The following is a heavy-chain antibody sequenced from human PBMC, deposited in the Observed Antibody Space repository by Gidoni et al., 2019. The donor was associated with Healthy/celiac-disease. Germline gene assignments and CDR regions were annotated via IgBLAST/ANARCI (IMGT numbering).Heavy chain of an antibody. CDR2: ISGSGGST. D-gene: IGHD6-19*01. CDR3: AKDKNSSGWYWGRDAFDI. Sequence: EVQLLESGGGLVQPGGSLSLSCAASGFPFSSLAMSWVRQAPGKGLEWVSAISGSGGSTYYADSVKGRFTISRDNSKNTLYLQMNSLRAEDTAVYYCAKDKNSSGWYWGRDAFDIWGQGTMVTVSS. CDR1: GFPFSSLA. V-gene: IGHV3-23*01. J-gene: IGHJ3*02.